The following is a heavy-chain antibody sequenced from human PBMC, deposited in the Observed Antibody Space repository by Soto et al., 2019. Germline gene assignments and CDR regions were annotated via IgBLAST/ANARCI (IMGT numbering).Heavy chain of an antibody. V-gene: IGHV3-30-3*01. D-gene: IGHD4-17*01. CDR1: GFTFSSYA. Sequence: AGGSLRLSCAASGFTFSSYAMHWVRQAPGKGLEWVAVISYDGSNKYYADSVKGRFTISRDNSKNTLYLQMNSLRAEDTAVYYCARESYGDPDAFDIWGQGTMVTVSS. CDR2: ISYDGSNK. J-gene: IGHJ3*02. CDR3: ARESYGDPDAFDI.